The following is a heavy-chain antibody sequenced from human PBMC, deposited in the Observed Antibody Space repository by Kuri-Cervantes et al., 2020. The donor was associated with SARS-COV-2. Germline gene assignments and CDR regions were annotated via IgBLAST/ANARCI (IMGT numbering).Heavy chain of an antibody. CDR3: AREDLSSGWIDY. Sequence: GSLRLSCAVYGGSFSGYYWSWIRQPPGKGLEWIGDINHSGSTNYNPSLKSRVTISLDTSKNQFSLKLSSVTAADTAVYYCAREDLSSGWIDYWGQGTLVTVSS. CDR1: GGSFSGYY. D-gene: IGHD6-19*01. V-gene: IGHV4-34*01. J-gene: IGHJ4*02. CDR2: INHSGST.